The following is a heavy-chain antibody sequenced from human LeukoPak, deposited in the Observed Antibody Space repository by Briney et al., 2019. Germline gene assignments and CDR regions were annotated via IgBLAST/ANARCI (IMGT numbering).Heavy chain of an antibody. CDR2: INHSGST. V-gene: IGHV4-34*01. CDR3: ARGRPIRYCSGGSCYYYYFDY. J-gene: IGHJ4*02. D-gene: IGHD2-15*01. Sequence: SETLSLTCAVYGGSFSGYYWSWIRQPPGKGLEWIGEINHSGSTNHNPSLKSRVTISVDTSKNQFSLKLSSVTAADTAVYYCARGRPIRYCSGGSCYYYYFDYWGQGTLVTVSS. CDR1: GGSFSGYY.